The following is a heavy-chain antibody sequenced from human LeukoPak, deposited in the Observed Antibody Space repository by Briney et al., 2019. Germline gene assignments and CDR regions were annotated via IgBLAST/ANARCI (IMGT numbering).Heavy chain of an antibody. CDR3: ARLGYSYGPFDY. CDR2: IYYSGST. Sequence: NPSETLSLTCTVSGGSISSSSYYWGWIRQPPGKGLEWIGSIYYSGSTYYNPSLKSRVTISVDTSKNQFSLKLSSVTAADTAVYYCARLGYSYGPFDYWGQGTLVTVSS. CDR1: GGSISSSSYY. D-gene: IGHD5-18*01. V-gene: IGHV4-39*01. J-gene: IGHJ4*02.